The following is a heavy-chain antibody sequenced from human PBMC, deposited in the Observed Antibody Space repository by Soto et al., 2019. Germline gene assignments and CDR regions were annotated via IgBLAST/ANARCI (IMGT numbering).Heavy chain of an antibody. Sequence: EVQLVESGGGLVQPGGSLRLSCAVSGFTFSSYGMVWVRQAPGKGLEYVSAISSNGVSTNYADSVKGRFTISRDNSKNTLWLQMGTLRADDMALYYCAGDGRQFYWYFDLWGRGTLVTVSS. CDR1: GFTFSSYG. CDR2: ISSNGVST. J-gene: IGHJ2*01. V-gene: IGHV3-64*07. CDR3: AGDGRQFYWYFDL.